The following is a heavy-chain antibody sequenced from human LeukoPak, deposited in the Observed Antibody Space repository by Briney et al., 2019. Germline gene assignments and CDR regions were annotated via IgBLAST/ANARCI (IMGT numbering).Heavy chain of an antibody. Sequence: ASVKVSCKASGYTFTSYAMHWVRQAPGQRLEWMGWINAGNGNTKYSQKFQGRVTFTTDESTSTAYMELSSLRSEDTAVYYCARESGDNYDFWSGPPKNWFDPWGQGTLVTVSS. CDR2: INAGNGNT. J-gene: IGHJ5*02. V-gene: IGHV1-3*01. D-gene: IGHD3-3*01. CDR3: ARESGDNYDFWSGPPKNWFDP. CDR1: GYTFTSYA.